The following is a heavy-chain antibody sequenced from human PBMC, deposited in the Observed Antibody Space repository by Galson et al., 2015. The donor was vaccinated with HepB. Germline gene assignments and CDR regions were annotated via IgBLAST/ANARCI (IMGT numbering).Heavy chain of an antibody. D-gene: IGHD3-10*01. Sequence: SLRLSCAASGFTVSSNYMSWVRQAPGKGLEWVSVIYSGGSTYYADSVKGRFTISRDNSKNTLYLQMNSLRAEDTAVCYCAGGALGELLLDYWAREPWSPSPQ. J-gene: IGHJ4*02. CDR3: AGGALGELLLDY. CDR1: GFTVSSNY. CDR2: IYSGGST. V-gene: IGHV3-53*01.